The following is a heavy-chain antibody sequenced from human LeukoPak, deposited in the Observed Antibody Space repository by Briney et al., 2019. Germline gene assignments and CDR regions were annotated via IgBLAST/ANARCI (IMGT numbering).Heavy chain of an antibody. Sequence: PGGSLRLSCAASGFTFSSYWMSWVRQAPGKGLEWVANIKQDGSEKYYVDSVKGRFTISRDNAKNSLYLQMNSLRAEDTAVYYCARGQKGGIAVAGVDYWGQGTLVTVSS. J-gene: IGHJ4*02. V-gene: IGHV3-7*01. CDR2: IKQDGSEK. CDR3: ARGQKGGIAVAGVDY. D-gene: IGHD6-19*01. CDR1: GFTFSSYW.